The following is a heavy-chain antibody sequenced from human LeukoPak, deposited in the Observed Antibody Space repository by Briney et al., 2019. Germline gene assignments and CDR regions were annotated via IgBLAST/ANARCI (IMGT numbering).Heavy chain of an antibody. D-gene: IGHD2-2*01. J-gene: IGHJ6*03. CDR2: INWNGGST. CDR1: GFTFDDYG. CDR3: AREAGDIVVVPAANTNYYYYYYMDV. Sequence: GGSLRLSCAASGFTFDDYGMSWVRQAPGKGLEWVSGINWNGGSTGYADSVKGRFTISRDNAKNSLYLQMNSLRAEDTALYYCAREAGDIVVVPAANTNYYYYYYMDVWGKGTTVTVSS. V-gene: IGHV3-20*04.